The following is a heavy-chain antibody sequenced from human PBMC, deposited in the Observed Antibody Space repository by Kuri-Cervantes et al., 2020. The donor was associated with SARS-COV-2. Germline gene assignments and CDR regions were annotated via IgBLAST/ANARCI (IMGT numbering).Heavy chain of an antibody. Sequence: GGSLRLSCKGSGFRFTTYWIGWVRQMPGKGLEWMAIIYPTDSDTRYSPSFQGQVTISADKSISTTYLQWSSLKASDSAMCYCARTRGSYYTDAFDLWGQGTMVTVSS. J-gene: IGHJ3*01. CDR3: ARTRGSYYTDAFDL. V-gene: IGHV5-51*01. CDR2: IYPTDSDT. CDR1: GFRFTTYW. D-gene: IGHD1-26*01.